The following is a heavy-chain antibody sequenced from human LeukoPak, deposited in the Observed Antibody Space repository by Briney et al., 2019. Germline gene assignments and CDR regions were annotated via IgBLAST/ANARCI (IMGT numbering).Heavy chain of an antibody. V-gene: IGHV3-30*04. CDR3: AREPDGTSQLDY. D-gene: IGHD1-1*01. J-gene: IGHJ4*02. CDR1: GFTFSSYA. CDR2: ISYDGSNK. Sequence: GGSLRLSCAASGFTFSSYAMHWVRQAPGKGLEWVAVISYDGSNKYYADSVKGRFTISGDNSKNTLYLQMNSLRAEDTAVYYCAREPDGTSQLDYWGQGTLVTVSS.